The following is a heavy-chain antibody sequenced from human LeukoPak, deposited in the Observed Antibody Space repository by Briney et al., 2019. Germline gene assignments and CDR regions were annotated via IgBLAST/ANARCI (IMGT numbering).Heavy chain of an antibody. CDR2: INHSGST. CDR3: ARGGSLTYYYGSGSSPLNYYYGMDV. J-gene: IGHJ6*02. CDR1: GGSFSGYY. Sequence: SSETLSLTCAVYGGSFSGYYWSWIRQPPGKGLEWIGEINHSGSTNYNPSLKSRVTISVDTSKNQFSLKLSSVTAADTAVYYCARGGSLTYYYGSGSSPLNYYYGMDVWGQGTTVTVSS. V-gene: IGHV4-34*01. D-gene: IGHD3-10*01.